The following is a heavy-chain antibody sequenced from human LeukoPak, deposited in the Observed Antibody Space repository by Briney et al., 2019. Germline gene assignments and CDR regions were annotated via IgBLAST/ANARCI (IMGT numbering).Heavy chain of an antibody. CDR3: ARDSSGWYFDY. D-gene: IGHD6-19*01. Sequence: SETLSLTCTVSGGSISGSSYFWGWLRQPPGKGLEWIGSIYYSGSTYYNPSLKSRVTISVDTSKNQFSLKLSSVTAADTAVYYCARDSSGWYFDYWGQGTLVTVSS. V-gene: IGHV4-39*07. CDR1: GGSISGSSYF. J-gene: IGHJ4*02. CDR2: IYYSGST.